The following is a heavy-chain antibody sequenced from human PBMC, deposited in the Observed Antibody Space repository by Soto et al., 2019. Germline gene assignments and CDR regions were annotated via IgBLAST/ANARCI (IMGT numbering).Heavy chain of an antibody. CDR1: GFTFSPYG. CDR3: AKDYYRGYSYAHDY. Sequence: QVQLVESGGGVVQPGRSLRLSCAASGFTFSPYGIHWVRQAPCKGLEWVSLISYDESKKFYAESVKGRFTISRDNSKNTVYLQMNSLRGEDTAVYYCAKDYYRGYSYAHDYWGQGTLVTVSS. V-gene: IGHV3-30*18. D-gene: IGHD5-18*01. J-gene: IGHJ4*02. CDR2: ISYDESKK.